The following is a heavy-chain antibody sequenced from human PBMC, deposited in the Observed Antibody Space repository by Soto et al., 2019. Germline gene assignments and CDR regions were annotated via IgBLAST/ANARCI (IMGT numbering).Heavy chain of an antibody. Sequence: SETLSLTCTVSGGSISSSSYYWGWIRQLPGKGLEWIGSIYYSGSTYYNPSLKSRVTISVDTSKNQFSLKLSSVTAADTAVYYCAGPLAGQLGYYCGMDVWGQGTTVTVSS. D-gene: IGHD1-1*01. CDR2: IYYSGST. CDR1: GGSISSSSYY. J-gene: IGHJ6*02. CDR3: AGPLAGQLGYYCGMDV. V-gene: IGHV4-39*01.